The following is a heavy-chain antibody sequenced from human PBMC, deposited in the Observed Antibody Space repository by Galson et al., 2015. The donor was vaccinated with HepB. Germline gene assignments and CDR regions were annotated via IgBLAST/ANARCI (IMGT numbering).Heavy chain of an antibody. V-gene: IGHV4-4*02. J-gene: IGHJ3*01. CDR2: IQHSGST. CDR1: GGSISNARW. D-gene: IGHD7-27*01. Sequence: SETLSLTCAVSGGSISNARWWTWARQPPGKGLEWIGEIQHSGSTYYSPSLKSRVTISLDKSNNHFSLTLTSVNAADTAVYYCARGRDDAWGLLVFWGQGTMVTVSS. CDR3: ARGRDDAWGLLVF.